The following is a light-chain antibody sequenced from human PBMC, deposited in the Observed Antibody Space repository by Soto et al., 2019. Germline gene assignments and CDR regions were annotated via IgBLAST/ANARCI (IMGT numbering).Light chain of an antibody. V-gene: IGKV1-5*03. J-gene: IGKJ4*01. CDR1: QSVSNW. CDR2: KAS. Sequence: DIQLTQSPSTLSASVGDGVTITCRASQSVSNWLAWYQQKPGNAPKLLIYKASNLQSGVPSRFSGSGSGTEFTLTISSLQPDDFATYYCQQYLVYPLTFGGGTKVEIK. CDR3: QQYLVYPLT.